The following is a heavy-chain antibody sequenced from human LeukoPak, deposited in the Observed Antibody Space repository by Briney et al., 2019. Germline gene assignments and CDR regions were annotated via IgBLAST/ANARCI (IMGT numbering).Heavy chain of an antibody. CDR2: INPNSGGT. Sequence: ASVKVSCKASGYTLTGYYMHWVRQAPGQGLEWMGWINPNSGGTRYAQKFRGRVTMTRDTSISTAYMELSRLRSDDTAVYYCARDLGGTGYFTIVRGIRYWGQGTLVTVSS. V-gene: IGHV1-2*02. CDR3: ARDLGGTGYFTIVRGIRY. D-gene: IGHD3-10*01. CDR1: GYTLTGYY. J-gene: IGHJ4*02.